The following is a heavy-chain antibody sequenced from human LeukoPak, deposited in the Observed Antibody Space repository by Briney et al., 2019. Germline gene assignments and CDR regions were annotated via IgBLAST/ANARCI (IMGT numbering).Heavy chain of an antibody. D-gene: IGHD2-15*01. CDR2: IKQDGSEK. Sequence: GGSLRLSCAASGFTFSSYWMSWVRQAPGKGLEWVANIKQDGSEKYYVDSVKGRFTISRDNAKNPLYLQMNSLRAEDTAVYYCARLTQIWWSPLEGAFDIWGQGTMVTVSS. CDR3: ARLTQIWWSPLEGAFDI. V-gene: IGHV3-7*01. J-gene: IGHJ3*02. CDR1: GFTFSSYW.